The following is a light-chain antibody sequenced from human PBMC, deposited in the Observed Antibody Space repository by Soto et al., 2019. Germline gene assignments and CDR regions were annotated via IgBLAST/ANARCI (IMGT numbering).Light chain of an antibody. J-gene: IGKJ4*01. CDR3: QQYDSSPLT. CDR1: QSVSSSF. CDR2: GAS. Sequence: ESVLTQSPGTLSLSPGERATLSCRASQSVSSSFLAWYQQKPGQAPRLLIYGASSRATGIPDRFSGSGSGTDFTLTSSRLEPEDFAVYYCQQYDSSPLTFGGGTKVEIK. V-gene: IGKV3-20*01.